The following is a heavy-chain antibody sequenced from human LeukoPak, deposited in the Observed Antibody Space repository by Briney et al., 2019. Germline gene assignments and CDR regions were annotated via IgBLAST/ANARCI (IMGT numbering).Heavy chain of an antibody. CDR3: ARNRADGSGTYHQKSPLNFDS. D-gene: IGHD3-10*01. J-gene: IGHJ4*02. V-gene: IGHV4-34*08. CDR2: INHSGST. Sequence: PSETLSLTCAVYTGTFSGYYWSWIRQPPGRGLEWIAEINHSGSTNYNPFLKSRITVSVDTSKNQFSLKLRSVTAADTAMYYCARNRADGSGTYHQKSPLNFDSWGQGTLVTVSS. CDR1: TGTFSGYY.